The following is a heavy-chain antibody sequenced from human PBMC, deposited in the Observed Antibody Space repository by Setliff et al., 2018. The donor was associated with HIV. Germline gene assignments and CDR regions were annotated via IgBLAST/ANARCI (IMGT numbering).Heavy chain of an antibody. J-gene: IGHJ4*01. CDR1: GGPITSGNYF. D-gene: IGHD5-12*01. CDR2: MYTDGST. V-gene: IGHV4-61*09. Sequence: PSETLSLTCTVSGGPITSGNYFWSWIRQPAGKGLEWIGHMYTDGSTNYNPSFKSRVTISADTSKNQFSLKLSSVTAADTAVYYCARDSRWLQFPYFDSWGQGTPVTVSS. CDR3: ARDSRWLQFPYFDS.